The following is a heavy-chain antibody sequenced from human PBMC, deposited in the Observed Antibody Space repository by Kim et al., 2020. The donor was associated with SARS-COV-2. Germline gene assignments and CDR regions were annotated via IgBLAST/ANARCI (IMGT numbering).Heavy chain of an antibody. J-gene: IGHJ6*02. V-gene: IGHV3-30*04. CDR1: GFTFSSYA. CDR2: ISYDGSNK. Sequence: GGSLRLSCAASGFTFSSYAMHWVRQAPGKGLEWVAVISYDGSNKYYADSVKGRFTISRDNSKNTLYLQMNSLRAEDTAVYYCARERVGVVPAAMENYYYYDGMDVWGQGTTVTVSS. D-gene: IGHD2-2*01. CDR3: ARERVGVVPAAMENYYYYDGMDV.